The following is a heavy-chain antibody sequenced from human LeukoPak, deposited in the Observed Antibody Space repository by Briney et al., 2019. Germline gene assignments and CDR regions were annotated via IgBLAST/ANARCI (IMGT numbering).Heavy chain of an antibody. CDR3: ARLAALRGFYYYMDV. Sequence: SETLSLTCSVSGYSISNGYYWGWIRQPPGKGLEWVANVYRDGNTYYSPSLESRVTISVDTSKNQFFLRLSSVTAADTAVYYCARLAALRGFYYYMDVWGKGATVTASS. CDR1: GYSISNGYY. V-gene: IGHV4-38-2*01. CDR2: VYRDGNT. J-gene: IGHJ6*03. D-gene: IGHD6-6*01.